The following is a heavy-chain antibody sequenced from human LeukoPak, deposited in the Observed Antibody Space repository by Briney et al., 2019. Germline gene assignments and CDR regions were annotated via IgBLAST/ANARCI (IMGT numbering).Heavy chain of an antibody. CDR1: GFTFDDYA. CDR2: ISWNSGSI. CDR3: ASVGATGLGAFDI. Sequence: PGRSLRLSCAASGFTFDDYAMHWVRQAPGKGLEWVSGISWNSGSIGYADSVKGRFTISRDNAKNTLYLQMNSLRVEDTAVYYCASVGATGLGAFDIWGQGTMVTVSS. J-gene: IGHJ3*02. D-gene: IGHD1-26*01. V-gene: IGHV3-9*01.